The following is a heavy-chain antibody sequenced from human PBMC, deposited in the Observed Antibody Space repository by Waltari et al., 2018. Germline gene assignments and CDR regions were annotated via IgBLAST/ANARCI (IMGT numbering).Heavy chain of an antibody. CDR3: ALDRLESSLGAFNI. CDR1: GDTFIDSH. Sequence: EVQLGQSGAEVGKPGAAVEITGTRAGDTFIDSHMHWLQQAPGQGLGWMGLFDPEDGATIYAGKFQGRVTITAPMSSDTAYMQLRRLTSAATAFYYCALDRLESSLGAFNIWGQGTMVTVSS. J-gene: IGHJ3*02. D-gene: IGHD1-1*01. V-gene: IGHV1-69-2*01. CDR2: FDPEDGAT.